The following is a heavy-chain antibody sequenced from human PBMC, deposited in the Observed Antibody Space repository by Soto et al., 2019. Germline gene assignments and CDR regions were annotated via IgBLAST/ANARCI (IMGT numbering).Heavy chain of an antibody. J-gene: IGHJ4*02. V-gene: IGHV4-4*02. CDR2: IYRTGST. D-gene: IGHD1-7*01. Sequence: SETLSLTCAVSGGSFTSNNWWTWVRQPPGQGLEWIGEIYRTGSTNYNPSLKSRVTISLDKSDNQFSLKVTSLTAADTAVYYCASRDPGTSVDYWGQGTLVTVSS. CDR1: GGSFTSNNW. CDR3: ASRDPGTSVDY.